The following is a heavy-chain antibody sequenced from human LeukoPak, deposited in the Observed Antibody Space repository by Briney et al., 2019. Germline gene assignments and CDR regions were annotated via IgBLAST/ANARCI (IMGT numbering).Heavy chain of an antibody. CDR2: IKTDGSIT. Sequence: PGGSLRLSCVASGFTFSNYWMHWVRQAPGKGLVWVSRIKTDGSITNHADPVKGRFSISRDNAKNTLYLQMHSLRAEDTAVYYCARDLYSGSYGADYYYYMDVWGKGTTVTISS. J-gene: IGHJ6*03. CDR3: ARDLYSGSYGADYYYYMDV. CDR1: GFTFSNYW. D-gene: IGHD1-26*01. V-gene: IGHV3-74*01.